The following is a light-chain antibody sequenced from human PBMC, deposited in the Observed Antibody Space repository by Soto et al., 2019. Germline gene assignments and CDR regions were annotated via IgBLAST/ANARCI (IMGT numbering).Light chain of an antibody. CDR1: RSFASSY. Sequence: EIVLTQSPGTLSLSPGERATLSCRASRSFASSYLAWYQQKPGQAPRLLVYDASNRATGIPTRFSGSGSGTDFTLTISRLEPEDFAMYYCQQYGSSITFGQGTRLEIK. V-gene: IGKV3-20*01. J-gene: IGKJ5*01. CDR3: QQYGSSIT. CDR2: DAS.